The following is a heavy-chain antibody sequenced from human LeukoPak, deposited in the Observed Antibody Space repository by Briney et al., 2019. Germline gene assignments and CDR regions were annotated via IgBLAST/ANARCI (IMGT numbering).Heavy chain of an antibody. D-gene: IGHD6-13*01. CDR1: GGSISSGGYS. CDR2: IYPSGSI. V-gene: IGHV4-61*02. Sequence: SETLSLTCAVSGGSISSGGYSWSWIRQPAGKGLEWVGRIYPSGSINYNLSLKSRLTMSVDTSKNQFSLKLNSVTAADTAMYYCARSDGSWYPYLFDFWGQGILVTVSS. J-gene: IGHJ4*02. CDR3: ARSDGSWYPYLFDF.